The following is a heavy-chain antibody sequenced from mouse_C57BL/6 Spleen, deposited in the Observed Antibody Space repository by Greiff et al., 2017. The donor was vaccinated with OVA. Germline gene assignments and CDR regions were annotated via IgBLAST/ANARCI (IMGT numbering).Heavy chain of an antibody. Sequence: QVQLQQSGAELVRPGASVTLSCKASGYTFTDYEMHWVKQTPVHGLEWIGAIDPETGGTAYNQKFKGKAILTADKSSSTAYMGLRSLTSEDSAVCYCTRGVVGYYFDYWGQGTTLTVSS. CDR2: IDPETGGT. CDR3: TRGVVGYYFDY. J-gene: IGHJ2*01. V-gene: IGHV1-15*01. D-gene: IGHD1-1*01. CDR1: GYTFTDYE.